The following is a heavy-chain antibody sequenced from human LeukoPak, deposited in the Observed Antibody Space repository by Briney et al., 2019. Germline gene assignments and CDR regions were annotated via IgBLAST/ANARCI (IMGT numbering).Heavy chain of an antibody. CDR1: GFTFDDCA. D-gene: IGHD4-17*01. V-gene: IGHV3-43D*03. J-gene: IGHJ4*02. Sequence: GGSLRLSCAASGFTFDDCAMHWVRQAPGKGLEWVSLISWDGGSTYYADSVKGRFTISRDNSKNSLYLQMNSLRAEDTALYYCAKDYNDYGDSYYFDYWGQGTLVTVSS. CDR3: AKDYNDYGDSYYFDY. CDR2: ISWDGGST.